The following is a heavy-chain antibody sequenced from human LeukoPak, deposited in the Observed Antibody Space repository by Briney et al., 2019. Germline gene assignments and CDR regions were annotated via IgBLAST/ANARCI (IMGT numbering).Heavy chain of an antibody. CDR3: ARDRADYYGSGSYYYNWFDP. V-gene: IGHV4-59*01. CDR1: GGSISSYY. J-gene: IGHJ5*02. Sequence: PSETLSLTCTVSGGSISSYYWSWIRQPPGKGLEWIGYIYYSGSTNYNPSLKSRVTISVDTSKNQFSLKLSSVTAADTAVYYCARDRADYYGSGSYYYNWFDPWGQGTLVTVSS. D-gene: IGHD3-10*01. CDR2: IYYSGST.